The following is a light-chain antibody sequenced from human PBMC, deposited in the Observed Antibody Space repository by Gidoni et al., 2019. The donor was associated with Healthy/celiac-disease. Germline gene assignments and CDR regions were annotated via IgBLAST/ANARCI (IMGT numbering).Light chain of an antibody. CDR2: AAS. V-gene: IGKV1-39*01. J-gene: IGKJ1*01. CDR1: QCISSY. Sequence: DIHMTQSTSSLSASVGDRVTITCRASQCISSYLNWYQQKPGKAPKLLIYAASSLQSGVQSRFSGSGSGTDFTLTSSSLQPEDFATYYCQQSYSTPPWTFGQGTKVEIK. CDR3: QQSYSTPPWT.